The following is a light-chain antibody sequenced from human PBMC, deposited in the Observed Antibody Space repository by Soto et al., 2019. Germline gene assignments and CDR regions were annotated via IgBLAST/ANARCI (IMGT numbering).Light chain of an antibody. J-gene: IGKJ2*01. CDR2: GAS. CDR3: QQYNNWPPYT. Sequence: EIVMTQSPATLSVSPGERATLSCRASQSVSSNLAWYQQKPGQAPRLLIYGASTRATGIPARFSGSGSGTEFTLTISSLHSEGFAVYYCQQYNNWPPYTFGQGTKLEIK. V-gene: IGKV3-15*01. CDR1: QSVSSN.